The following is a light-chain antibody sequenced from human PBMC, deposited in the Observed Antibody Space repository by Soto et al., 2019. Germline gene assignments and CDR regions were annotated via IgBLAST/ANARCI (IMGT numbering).Light chain of an antibody. CDR1: SSDVGSYNL. CDR3: CSYAGSGTLV. Sequence: QSALTQPASVSGSPGQSITISCTGTSSDVGSYNLVSWFQQHPGKAPKLMIFEGTKRPSGVSNRFSYSKSGNTASLTISGLQAEDEADYYCCSYAGSGTLVFGGGTKVTVL. CDR2: EGT. V-gene: IGLV2-23*01. J-gene: IGLJ2*01.